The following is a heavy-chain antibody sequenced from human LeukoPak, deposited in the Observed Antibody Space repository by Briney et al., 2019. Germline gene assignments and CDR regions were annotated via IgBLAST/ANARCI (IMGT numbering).Heavy chain of an antibody. V-gene: IGHV3-23*01. CDR2: ISGSGGSA. J-gene: IGHJ4*02. CDR1: GFTFRTYA. CDR3: AKRDPRLPY. Sequence: GGSLRLSCAASGFTFRTYAMSLVRQAPRKGLEWVSGISGSGGSAYYADSVKGRFTISRDISRNTLYLHMYRLRAEDTRVYFCAKRDPRLPYWGQGTLVTVSP.